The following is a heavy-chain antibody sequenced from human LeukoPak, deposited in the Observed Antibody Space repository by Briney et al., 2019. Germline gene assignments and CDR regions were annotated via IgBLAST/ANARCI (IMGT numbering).Heavy chain of an antibody. CDR2: IYYSGST. V-gene: IGHV4-39*07. CDR3: ARGGPVIVAVAGGTFDY. Sequence: PSETLSLTCTVSGGSISSSSYYWGWIRQPPGKGLEWIGSIYYSGSTYYNPSLKSRVTISVDTSKNQFSLKLSSVTAADTAVYYCARGGPVIVAVAGGTFDYWGQGTLVTVSS. CDR1: GGSISSSSYY. J-gene: IGHJ4*02. D-gene: IGHD6-19*01.